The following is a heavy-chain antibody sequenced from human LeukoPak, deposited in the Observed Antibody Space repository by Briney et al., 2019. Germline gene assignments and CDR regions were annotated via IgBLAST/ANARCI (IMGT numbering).Heavy chain of an antibody. J-gene: IGHJ3*02. D-gene: IGHD3-22*01. CDR1: GFTVSSNY. V-gene: IGHV3-66*01. CDR3: ARDRSYCDSSGGKAFDI. Sequence: GGSLRLSCAASGFTVSSNYMSWVRQAPGKGLEWVSVIYSGGSTYYADSVKGRFTISRDNSKNTLYLQMNSLRAEDTAVYYCARDRSYCDSSGGKAFDIWGQGTMVTVSS. CDR2: IYSGGST.